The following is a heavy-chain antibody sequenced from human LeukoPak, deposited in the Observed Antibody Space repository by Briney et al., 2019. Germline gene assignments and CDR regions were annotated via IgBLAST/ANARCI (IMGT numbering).Heavy chain of an antibody. CDR1: GGSISGYY. D-gene: IGHD3-10*01. J-gene: IGHJ4*02. CDR3: ARQGWHGSGSYYFDY. V-gene: IGHV4-59*08. Sequence: HSETLSLTCTVSGGSISGYYWSWIRQPPGKGLEWIGYIYYRGSTNYNPSLKSRVTISVDTSKNQFSLKLSSVTAADTAVYYCARQGWHGSGSYYFDYWGQGTLVTVSS. CDR2: IYYRGST.